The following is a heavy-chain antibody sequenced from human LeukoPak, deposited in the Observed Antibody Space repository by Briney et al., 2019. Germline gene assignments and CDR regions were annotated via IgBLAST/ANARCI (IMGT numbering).Heavy chain of an antibody. CDR1: GNTFAGHN. CDR3: AISIQAAAIPAFGY. J-gene: IGHJ4*02. V-gene: IGHV1-2*02. Sequence: ASVKVSCKAPGNTFAGHNIHWMRQAPGQGLELMGWINPDRGGTDYARRFQGRVTMTSDTSIRAAYMELSSLVSEDSAVYFCAISIQAAAIPAFGYWGQGTLVTVSS. CDR2: INPDRGGT. D-gene: IGHD6-25*01.